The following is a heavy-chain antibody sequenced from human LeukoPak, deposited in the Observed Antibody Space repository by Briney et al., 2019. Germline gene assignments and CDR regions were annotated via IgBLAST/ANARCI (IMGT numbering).Heavy chain of an antibody. CDR1: GFTFSSYA. CDR2: ISYDGSNK. D-gene: IGHD2-15*01. V-gene: IGHV3-30-3*01. Sequence: GGSLRLSCAASGFTFSSYAMHWVRQAPGKGLEWVAVISYDGSNKYYADSVKGRFTISRDNSKNTLYLQMNSLRAEDTAVYYCARDLEDCSGGSCYSWFDPWGQGTLVTVCS. CDR3: ARDLEDCSGGSCYSWFDP. J-gene: IGHJ5*02.